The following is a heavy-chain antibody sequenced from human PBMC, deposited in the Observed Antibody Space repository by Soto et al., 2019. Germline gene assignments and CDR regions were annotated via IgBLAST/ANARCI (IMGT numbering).Heavy chain of an antibody. J-gene: IGHJ4*02. Sequence: QVQLVESGGGVVQPGRSLRLSCAASGFTFGSYAMHWVRQAPGKGLEWVAVISYDGSNKYYADSVKGRFTISRDNSKNMLYLQMNSLRAEDTAVYHCARSSGWYYFDYWGQGPLVTVSS. V-gene: IGHV3-30-3*01. CDR2: ISYDGSNK. D-gene: IGHD6-19*01. CDR3: ARSSGWYYFDY. CDR1: GFTFGSYA.